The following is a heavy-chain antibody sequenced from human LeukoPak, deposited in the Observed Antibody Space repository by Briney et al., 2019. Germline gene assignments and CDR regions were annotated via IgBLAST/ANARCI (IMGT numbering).Heavy chain of an antibody. V-gene: IGHV1-2*02. CDR1: GYTFTGYY. Sequence: GASVKVSCKASGYTFTGYYMHWVRQAPGQGLEWMGWINPNSGGTNYAQKFQGRVTMTRDTSISTAYMELSRLRSDDTAVYYCARNLGTAGVYYGMDVWGQGTTVTVSS. D-gene: IGHD6-13*01. CDR3: ARNLGTAGVYYGMDV. CDR2: INPNSGGT. J-gene: IGHJ6*02.